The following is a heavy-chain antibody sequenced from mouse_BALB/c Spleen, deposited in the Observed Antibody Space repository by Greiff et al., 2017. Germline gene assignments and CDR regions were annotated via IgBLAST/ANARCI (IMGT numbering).Heavy chain of an antibody. D-gene: IGHD2-3*01. Sequence: DVLLVESGGGLVQPGGSRKLSCEASGYTFSSYGMHWVRQAPEKGLEWVAYISSGSSSNYYADTVKGLFTISRDKPSNTLFLRMTSLRSEDTALYYCAGSYTDGYYDMDYWGQGTSVTVSS. V-gene: IGHV5-17*02. CDR2: ISSGSSSN. CDR1: GYTFSSYG. CDR3: AGSYTDGYYDMDY. J-gene: IGHJ4*01.